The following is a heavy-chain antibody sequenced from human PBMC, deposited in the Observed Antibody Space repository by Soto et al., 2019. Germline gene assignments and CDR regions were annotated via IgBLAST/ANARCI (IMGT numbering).Heavy chain of an antibody. J-gene: IGHJ4*02. V-gene: IGHV2-70*11. D-gene: IGHD3-22*01. Sequence: TLSVTCPVAGGSVSSGSCYLSWLRQPPGKGLEWLARIDWDDDTYYSTSLGTRLTISKDTSKNQVVLTMTNMDPVDTATYYCARGYDSSDYYPMRPFDYWGLGTLVTVSS. CDR1: GGSVSSGSCY. CDR3: ARGYDSSDYYPMRPFDY. CDR2: IDWDDDT.